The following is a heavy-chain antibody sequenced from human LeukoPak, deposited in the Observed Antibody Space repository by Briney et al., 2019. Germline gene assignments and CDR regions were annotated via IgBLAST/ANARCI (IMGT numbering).Heavy chain of an antibody. CDR2: IKEDGSEK. Sequence: GGSLRLSCAASGFTFGGYWMSWVRRGPGKGLEWVANIKEDGSEKYYVDSVKGRFTISRDNAKNSLYLQMNSLRAEDTAVYYCARVTYCSGGSCHYTQSQAFDIWGQGTMVTVSS. V-gene: IGHV3-7*03. J-gene: IGHJ3*02. CDR1: GFTFGGYW. D-gene: IGHD2-15*01. CDR3: ARVTYCSGGSCHYTQSQAFDI.